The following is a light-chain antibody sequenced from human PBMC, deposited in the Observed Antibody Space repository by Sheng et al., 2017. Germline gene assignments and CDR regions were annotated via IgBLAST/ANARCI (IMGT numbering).Light chain of an antibody. CDR2: KAS. CDR3: QQYNRYST. CDR1: QSISSW. Sequence: DIQMTQSPSTLSASLGDRVTITCRASQSISSWLAWYQQKPGKAPKLLIYKASTLESGVPSRFSGSGSGTEFTLTISSLQPDDFATYYCQQYNRYSTFGQGTKVEIK. J-gene: IGKJ1*01. V-gene: IGKV1-5*03.